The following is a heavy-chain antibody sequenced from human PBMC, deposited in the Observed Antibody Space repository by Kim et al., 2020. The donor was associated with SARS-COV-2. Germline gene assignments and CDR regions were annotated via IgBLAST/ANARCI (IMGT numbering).Heavy chain of an antibody. J-gene: IGHJ4*02. CDR3: AKKGHTNSGLYSFDS. Sequence: AESVKGRFTITRDNSNNTTYLQMNSLTAEDTAIYYCAKKGHTNSGLYSFDSWGQGTLVTVSS. V-gene: IGHV3-23*01. D-gene: IGHD6-19*01.